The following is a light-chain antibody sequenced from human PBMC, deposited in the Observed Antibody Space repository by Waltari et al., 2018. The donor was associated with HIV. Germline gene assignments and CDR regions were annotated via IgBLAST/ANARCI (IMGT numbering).Light chain of an antibody. CDR3: QQYYSSPFA. V-gene: IGKV4-1*01. J-gene: IGKJ4*01. CDR2: WAS. CDR1: QSVFFNSNNTDY. Sequence: IVMIQSPDSLAVSLGARATIDCKSSQSVFFNSNNTDYLAWYQQRPGQPPKLLIYWASTRHSGVPDRFSGSGSGTDFTLTISSLQAEDVAVYYCQQYYSSPFAFGGGTKVEI.